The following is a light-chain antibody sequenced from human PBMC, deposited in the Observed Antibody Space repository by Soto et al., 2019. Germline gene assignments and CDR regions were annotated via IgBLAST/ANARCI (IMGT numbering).Light chain of an antibody. CDR1: SGHSSYA. CDR3: QTWGSGTHVV. V-gene: IGLV4-69*01. CDR2: LTGDGSH. Sequence: QTVVTQSPSASASLGASVKLTCTLSSGHSSYAIAWHQQQAEKGPRYLMKLTGDGSHSKGDGIPDRFSGSSSGAERYLTISSLQSEDEADYYCQTWGSGTHVVFGGGTKLTVL. J-gene: IGLJ2*01.